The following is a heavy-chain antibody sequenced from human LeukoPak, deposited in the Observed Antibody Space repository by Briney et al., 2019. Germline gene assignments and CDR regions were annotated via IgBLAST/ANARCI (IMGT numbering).Heavy chain of an antibody. CDR3: AKDSSNWIY. D-gene: IGHD6-13*01. Sequence: SETLSLTCTVSGYSISSGYYWGWIRQPPGKGLEWIGSIYHSGSTYYNPSLKSRVTISVDTSKNQFSLKLSSVTAADTAVYYCAKDSSNWIYWGQGTLVTVSS. J-gene: IGHJ4*02. CDR1: GYSISSGYY. V-gene: IGHV4-38-2*02. CDR2: IYHSGST.